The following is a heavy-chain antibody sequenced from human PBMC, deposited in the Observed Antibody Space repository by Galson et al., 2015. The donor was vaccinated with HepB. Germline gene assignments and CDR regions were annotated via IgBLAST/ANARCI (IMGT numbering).Heavy chain of an antibody. CDR1: GFTFSNYA. CDR3: VKGAGGS. J-gene: IGHJ5*02. D-gene: IGHD6-19*01. V-gene: IGHV3-23*01. Sequence: SLRLSCAASGFTFSNYAMGWVRQTPDKGLQWVAVKSGSGNSTYHADSVEGRFTISRDNSKNRVYLEMNSLRVDDTALYHCVKGAGGSWGQGTLVTVSS. CDR2: KSGSGNST.